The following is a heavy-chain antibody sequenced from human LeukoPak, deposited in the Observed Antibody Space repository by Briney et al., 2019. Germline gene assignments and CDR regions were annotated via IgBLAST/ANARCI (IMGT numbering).Heavy chain of an antibody. CDR3: ARDRDYGSSDYYYYYMDV. CDR2: ISSNGGST. CDR1: GFTFSSYA. V-gene: IGHV3-64*01. Sequence: GGSLRLSCAASGFTFSSYAMHWVRQAPGKGPEYVSAISSNGGSTYYANSVKGRFTISRDNSKNTLYLQMGSLRAEDMAVYYWARDRDYGSSDYYYYYMDVWGKGTTVTVSS. D-gene: IGHD3-10*01. J-gene: IGHJ6*03.